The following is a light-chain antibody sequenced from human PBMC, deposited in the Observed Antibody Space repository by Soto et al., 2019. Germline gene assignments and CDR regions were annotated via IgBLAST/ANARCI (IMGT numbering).Light chain of an antibody. V-gene: IGKV3-11*01. CDR1: QSVSNY. J-gene: IGKJ5*01. CDR2: DAS. CDR3: QQRYSGARLT. Sequence: ENELKQPPDTLSPSPTLRVTLSCRVTQSVSNYLAWYQQKPGQAPRLRIYDASKRATGIQARFSGSGSGTDFTLTISSLEPEDFAVYYFQQRYSGARLTFGQGTRLEI.